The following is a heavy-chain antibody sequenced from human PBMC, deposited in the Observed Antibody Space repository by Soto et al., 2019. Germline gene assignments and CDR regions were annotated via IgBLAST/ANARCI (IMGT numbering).Heavy chain of an antibody. J-gene: IGHJ4*02. CDR2: ISSSSSYT. V-gene: IGHV3-11*06. Sequence: PGGSLRLSCAASGFTFSDYYMSWIRQAPGKGLEWVSYISSSSSYTNYADSVKGRFTISRDNAKNSLYLQMNSLRAEDTAVYYCARDLMVGATPGFETPGDYWGQGTLVTVSS. CDR3: ARDLMVGATPGFETPGDY. D-gene: IGHD1-26*01. CDR1: GFTFSDYY.